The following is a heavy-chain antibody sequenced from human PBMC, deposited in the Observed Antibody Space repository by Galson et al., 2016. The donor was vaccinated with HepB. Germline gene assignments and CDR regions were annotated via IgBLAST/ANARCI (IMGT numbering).Heavy chain of an antibody. J-gene: IGHJ6*02. Sequence: VRQAPGKGLEWMGGFDPEHGKTIYAQKFQGRVTMSEDTSTDTAYMELSSLRSEDTAVYYCASERYSIGWSNYYYYGMDVWGQGATVTVSS. CDR2: FDPEHGKT. D-gene: IGHD6-19*01. CDR3: ASERYSIGWSNYYYYGMDV. V-gene: IGHV1-24*01.